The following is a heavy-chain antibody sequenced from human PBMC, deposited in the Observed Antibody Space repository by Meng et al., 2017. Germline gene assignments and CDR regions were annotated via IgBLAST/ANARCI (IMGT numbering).Heavy chain of an antibody. J-gene: IGHJ4*02. V-gene: IGHV1-3*01. CDR3: ARDSCTGGICYRGSFDY. D-gene: IGHD2-15*01. Sequence: FPVGQCGSEGKEPGASVMVYCKASGYPFTSYAMHWVRQAPGQSLEWMGWLNAGNGDTKYSQKFQGRVTITRDSSASTAYMELSSLRSEDTAVYYCARDSCTGGICYRGSFDYWAQGTLVTVSS. CDR1: GYPFTSYA. CDR2: LNAGNGDT.